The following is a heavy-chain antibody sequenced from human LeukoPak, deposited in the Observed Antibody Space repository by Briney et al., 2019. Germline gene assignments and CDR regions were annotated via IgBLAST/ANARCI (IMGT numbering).Heavy chain of an antibody. Sequence: GGSLRLSCAGSGFTFSTYAMSWVRQAPGKGLEWVSGMSGSGGSTYYADSVKGRFTISRVNSKNTLYLQMNTLRAEDTAVYYCAKDREYSYVYDAFDIWGQGTLVTVSS. CDR1: GFTFSTYA. J-gene: IGHJ3*02. CDR2: MSGSGGST. V-gene: IGHV3-23*01. D-gene: IGHD3-16*01. CDR3: AKDREYSYVYDAFDI.